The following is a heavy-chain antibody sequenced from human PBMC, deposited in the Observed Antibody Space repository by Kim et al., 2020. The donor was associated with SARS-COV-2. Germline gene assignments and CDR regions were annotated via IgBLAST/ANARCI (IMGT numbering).Heavy chain of an antibody. J-gene: IGHJ6*02. D-gene: IGHD3-10*01. CDR2: I. CDR3: ARDRYYHRSMDV. Sequence: IYYADSVKGRFTISRDNAKNSLYLQMNSLRAEDTAVYYCARDRYYHRSMDVWGQGTTVTVSS. V-gene: IGHV3-21*01.